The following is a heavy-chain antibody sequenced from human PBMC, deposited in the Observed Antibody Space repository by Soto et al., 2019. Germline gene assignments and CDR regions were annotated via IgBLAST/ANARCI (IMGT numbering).Heavy chain of an antibody. CDR3: ARLGVRARCGPFDP. V-gene: IGHV4-61*01. CDR2: IYFTGNT. J-gene: IGHJ5*02. CDR1: GGTVSPGSYI. Sequence: PSETLSLTRTVSGGTVSPGSYIWSWKRQAPGKGLEWVGHIYFTGNTNYKPSLKTRGTMSGYPSKHQSLVNLSSVPARCSSADYCARLGVRARCGPFDPWGQVPPVPASS. D-gene: IGHD3-16*01.